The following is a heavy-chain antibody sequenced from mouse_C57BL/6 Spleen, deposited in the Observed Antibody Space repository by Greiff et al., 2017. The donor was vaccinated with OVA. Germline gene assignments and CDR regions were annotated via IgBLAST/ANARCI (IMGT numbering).Heavy chain of an antibody. CDR1: GYTFTDYY. Sequence: EVQLQQSGPELVKPGASVKISCKASGYTFTDYYMNWVKQSHGKSLEWIGDINPNNGGTSYNQKFKGKATLTVDKSSSTAYMELRSLTSEDSAVYYCAFYYSNYLGNFDYWGQGTTLTVSS. D-gene: IGHD2-5*01. CDR3: AFYYSNYLGNFDY. V-gene: IGHV1-26*01. CDR2: INPNNGGT. J-gene: IGHJ2*01.